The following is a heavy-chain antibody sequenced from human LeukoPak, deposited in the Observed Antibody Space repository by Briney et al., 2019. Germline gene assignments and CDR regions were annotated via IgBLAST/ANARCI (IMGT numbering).Heavy chain of an antibody. CDR1: GFTFSTFSSNA. CDR3: ANRIESYSSFDP. D-gene: IGHD1-26*01. V-gene: IGHV3-23*01. CDR2: ISGSGYTT. Sequence: GGSLRLSCAASGFTFSTFSSNAMNWVRQAPGKGLEWVSSISGSGYTTYYADSVKGRFTISRDNSKSTLYLQMNSLRAEDTAVYYCANRIESYSSFDPWGQGTLVTVSS. J-gene: IGHJ5*02.